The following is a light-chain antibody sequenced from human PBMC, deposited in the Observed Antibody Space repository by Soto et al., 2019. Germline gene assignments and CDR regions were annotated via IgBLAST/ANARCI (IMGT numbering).Light chain of an antibody. V-gene: IGLV2-8*01. CDR1: KNDVGFYDF. CDR3: KSYAGSNTYV. J-gene: IGLJ1*01. CDR2: EVV. Sequence: QSVLTQPPSASGSPGQSVTISCTGTKNDVGFYDFVSWYQHHPGKAPRLIIYEVVQRPSGVPDRFSGSKSGNTASLTVSGLRAADEADYFCKSYAGSNTYVFGSGTKAPS.